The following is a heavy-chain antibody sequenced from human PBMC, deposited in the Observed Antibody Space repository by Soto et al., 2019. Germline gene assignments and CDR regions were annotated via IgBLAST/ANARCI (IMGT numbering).Heavy chain of an antibody. CDR3: ARDAGYSYGPFDY. J-gene: IGHJ4*02. V-gene: IGHV3-48*02. D-gene: IGHD5-18*01. CDR2: ISSSSSTI. CDR1: GFTFSSYS. Sequence: SLRLSCAASGFTFSSYSMNWVRQAPGKGLEWVSYISSSSSTIYYADSVKGRFTISRDNAKNPLYLQMNSLRDEDTAVYYCARDAGYSYGPFDYWGQGTLVTVSS.